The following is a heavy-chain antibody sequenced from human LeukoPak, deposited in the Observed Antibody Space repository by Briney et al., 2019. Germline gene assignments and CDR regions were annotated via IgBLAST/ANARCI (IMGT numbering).Heavy chain of an antibody. D-gene: IGHD3-16*01. CDR1: GFTFSSYA. V-gene: IGHV3-21*01. CDR2: ISSSSSYI. J-gene: IGHJ4*02. Sequence: GGSLRLSCAASGFTFSSYAMSWVRQAPGKGLEWVSSISSSSSYIYFADSVKGRFTISRDNAKNSLYLQMNSLRAEDTAVYFCARDPWGSSNYFDYWGQGTLVTVSS. CDR3: ARDPWGSSNYFDY.